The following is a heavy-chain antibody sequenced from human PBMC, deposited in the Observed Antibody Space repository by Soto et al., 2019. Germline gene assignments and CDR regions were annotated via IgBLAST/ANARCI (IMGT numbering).Heavy chain of an antibody. D-gene: IGHD3-10*01. CDR1: GGSISRYF. Sequence: SETLSLTCTVSGGSISRYFWNWIRQPPGKGLEWIGYIYYSGSTNYNPSLKSRVTISVDTSKNQFSLKLSSVTAADTAVYYCARDPGSGSYYGWFDPWGQGTLVTVSS. CDR2: IYYSGST. CDR3: ARDPGSGSYYGWFDP. J-gene: IGHJ5*02. V-gene: IGHV4-59*01.